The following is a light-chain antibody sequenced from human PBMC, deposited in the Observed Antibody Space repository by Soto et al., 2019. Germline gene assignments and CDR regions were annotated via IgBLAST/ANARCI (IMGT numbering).Light chain of an antibody. Sequence: VLTQSPGTLSLSPGERATLSCRASQSVSSSYLAWYQQKPGQAPRLLIYDASSRATGIPDRFSGSGSGTDFTLTISRLEPEDCAVYYCQQYGSSPRTFGQGTKVEIK. CDR3: QQYGSSPRT. CDR2: DAS. V-gene: IGKV3-20*01. CDR1: QSVSSSY. J-gene: IGKJ1*01.